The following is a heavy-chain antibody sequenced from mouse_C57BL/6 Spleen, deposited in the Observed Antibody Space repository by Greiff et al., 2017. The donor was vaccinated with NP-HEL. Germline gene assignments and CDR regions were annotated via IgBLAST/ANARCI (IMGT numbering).Heavy chain of an antibody. CDR3: ARGDYYGSSSYAMDY. CDR2: INPSSGST. D-gene: IGHD1-1*01. CDR1: GYTFTSYT. Sequence: QVHVKQSGAELARPGASVKMSCKASGYTFTSYTMHWVKQGPGQGLEWIGYINPSSGSTKYNQKFKDKATLTADKSSSTAYMQLSSLTSEDSAVYYCARGDYYGSSSYAMDYWGQGTSVTVSS. J-gene: IGHJ4*01. V-gene: IGHV1-4*01.